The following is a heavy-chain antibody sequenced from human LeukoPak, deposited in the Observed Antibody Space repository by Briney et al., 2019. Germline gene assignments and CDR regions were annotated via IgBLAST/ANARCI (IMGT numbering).Heavy chain of an antibody. CDR2: LTASGTDINT. Sequence: GASLRLSCAASGFTFSSMSWVRQAPGKGLEWVSALTASGTDINTYYADSVKGRFTISRDSSKNTLYLQMNSLRTEDTAIYYCAKRPVTFDYWGQGTLVTVSS. CDR1: GFTFSS. J-gene: IGHJ4*02. D-gene: IGHD4-17*01. CDR3: AKRPVTFDY. V-gene: IGHV3-23*01.